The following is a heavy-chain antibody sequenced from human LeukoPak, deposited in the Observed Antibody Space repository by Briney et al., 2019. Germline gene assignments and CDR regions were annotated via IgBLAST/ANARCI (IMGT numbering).Heavy chain of an antibody. CDR2: ISYDGSNK. J-gene: IGHJ5*02. CDR3: AKEASEMATTHGWFDP. D-gene: IGHD5-24*01. CDR1: GFTFSSYA. V-gene: IGHV3-30*09. Sequence: GGSLRLSCAASGFTFSSYAMHWVRQAPGKGLEWVAVISYDGSNKYYADSVKGRFAISRDNSKNTLYLQMNSLRAEDTAVYYCAKEASEMATTHGWFDPWGQGTLVTVSS.